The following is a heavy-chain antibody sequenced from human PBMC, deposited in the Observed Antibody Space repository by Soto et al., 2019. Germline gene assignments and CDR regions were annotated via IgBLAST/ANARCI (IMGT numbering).Heavy chain of an antibody. CDR3: ARIIAKYLCSGGSCYTNHFDY. V-gene: IGHV4-59*01. CDR2: IYYSGST. D-gene: IGHD2-15*01. CDR1: GGSISSYY. J-gene: IGHJ4*02. Sequence: QVQLQESGPGLVKPSETLSLTCTVSGGSISSYYWSWIRQPPGKGLEWIGYIYYSGSTNYNPSLKSRVTISVDTSKNQFSLKLSSVTAADTAVYYCARIIAKYLCSGGSCYTNHFDYWGQGTLVTVSS.